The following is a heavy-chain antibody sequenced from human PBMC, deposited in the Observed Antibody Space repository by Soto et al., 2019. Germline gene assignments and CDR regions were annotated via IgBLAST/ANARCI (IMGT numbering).Heavy chain of an antibody. CDR3: ATARHCSSDACPAAE. CDR1: GFPFTTSG. CDR2: IGPNPANT. V-gene: IGHV3-23*01. Sequence: VHLLESGGGLVQPGGSLRLSCTASGFPFTTSGMLWVRQPPGEGLEWVSAIGPNPANTNYRDSVKGRFTISRDNSKNTVFLQMSALTAEDTALYYCATARHCSSDACPAAEWGQGTLITVSS. J-gene: IGHJ4*02. D-gene: IGHD2-2*01.